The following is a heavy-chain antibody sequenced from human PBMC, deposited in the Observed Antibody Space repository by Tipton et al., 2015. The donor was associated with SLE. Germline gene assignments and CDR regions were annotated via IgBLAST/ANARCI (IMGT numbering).Heavy chain of an antibody. Sequence: TLSLTCTVSSDSMSSYYWSWIRQPPGKGLEWIGEINHSGSTNYNPSLKSRVTISVDTSKNQFSLKLSSVTAADTAVYYCARTQYTFGGVIAPFDYWGQGTLVTVSS. CDR3: ARTQYTFGGVIAPFDY. V-gene: IGHV4-34*01. CDR1: SDSMSSYY. CDR2: INHSGST. D-gene: IGHD3-16*02. J-gene: IGHJ4*02.